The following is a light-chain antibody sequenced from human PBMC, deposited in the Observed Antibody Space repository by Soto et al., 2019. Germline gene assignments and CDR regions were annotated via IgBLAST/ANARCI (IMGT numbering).Light chain of an antibody. CDR3: QQSITYPWT. Sequence: DIQMTQSPSTLSASAGDRVTITHRASQSISPYLAWYQQKPGKPPKLLIYKASSLQSGVPSRFSGSGSGTEFTLTISSLQPDDFATYYCQQSITYPWTFGQGTKVDIK. V-gene: IGKV1-5*03. J-gene: IGKJ1*01. CDR2: KAS. CDR1: QSISPY.